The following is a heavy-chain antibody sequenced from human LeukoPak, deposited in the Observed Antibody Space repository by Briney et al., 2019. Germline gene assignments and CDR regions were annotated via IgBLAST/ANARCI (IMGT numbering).Heavy chain of an antibody. D-gene: IGHD3-10*01. V-gene: IGHV3-23*01. CDR1: TFTFSSYN. J-gene: IGHJ6*02. CDR2: ISGSGSTT. Sequence: PGGSLRLSCAASTFTFSSYNMNWVRQAPGKGLEWVSGISGSGSTTYYIDSVKGRFTISRDNSKNTLYLQMNSLRAEDTAEYYCRCGSGSYYLNMDVWGQGTTVTVS. CDR3: RCGSGSYYLNMDV.